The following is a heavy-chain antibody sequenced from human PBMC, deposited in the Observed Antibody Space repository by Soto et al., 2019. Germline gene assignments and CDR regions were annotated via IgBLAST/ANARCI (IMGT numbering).Heavy chain of an antibody. CDR1: GFPFIDAW. Sequence: EVRLVESGGGSVKPGGSLRLSCAASGFPFIDAWMTWVRQAPGKGLQWIGRIRSNADGGTTDLAAPVRGRFSISRDDSKDTLYLHMNSLEIHDPAVYFCSTALRRDSALGAYWGQGTLVSVSS. J-gene: IGHJ4*02. CDR2: IRSNADGGTT. CDR3: STALRRDSALGAY. V-gene: IGHV3-15*01. D-gene: IGHD3-16*01.